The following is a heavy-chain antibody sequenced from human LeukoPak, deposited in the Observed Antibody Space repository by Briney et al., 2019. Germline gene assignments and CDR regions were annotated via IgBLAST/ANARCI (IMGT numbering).Heavy chain of an antibody. J-gene: IGHJ4*02. D-gene: IGHD4-11*01. CDR2: IKRKSDGGAT. CDR3: TKEDYGNYVSPH. V-gene: IGHV3-15*01. Sequence: GGSLRLSCAASGFTLSNAWMSWVRQAPGKGLEWVGRIKRKSDGGATDYAAPVKGRFTISRDDSKNTLYLQVNSLKTEDTALYYCTKEDYGNYVSPHWGQGTLVTVSS. CDR1: GFTLSNAW.